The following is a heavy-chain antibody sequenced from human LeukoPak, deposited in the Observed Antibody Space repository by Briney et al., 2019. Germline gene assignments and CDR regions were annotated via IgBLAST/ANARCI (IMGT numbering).Heavy chain of an antibody. CDR3: AATAAAGTRLAWFDP. CDR2: IYHSGST. Sequence: PGRSLRLSCAASGFTFSKYAMHWVRQPPGKGLEWIGEIYHSGSTNYNPSLKSRVTISLDKSKIQFSLKLSSVTAADTAVYYCAATAAAGTRLAWFDPWGQGTLVTVSS. CDR1: GFTFSKYA. J-gene: IGHJ5*02. V-gene: IGHV4-4*02. D-gene: IGHD6-13*01.